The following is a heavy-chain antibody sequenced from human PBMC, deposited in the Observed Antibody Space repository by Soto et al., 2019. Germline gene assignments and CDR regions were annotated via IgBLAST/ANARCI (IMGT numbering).Heavy chain of an antibody. CDR2: ISSSSSTI. D-gene: IGHD5-18*01. V-gene: IGHV3-48*01. CDR3: ARGGGRERNTAMVDY. CDR1: GFTFSSYS. Sequence: GGSLRLSCAASGFTFSSYSMNWVRQAPGKGLEWVSYISSSSSTIYYADSVKGRFTISRDNAKNSLYLQMNSLRAEDTAVYYCARGGGRERNTAMVDYWGQGTLVTVSS. J-gene: IGHJ4*02.